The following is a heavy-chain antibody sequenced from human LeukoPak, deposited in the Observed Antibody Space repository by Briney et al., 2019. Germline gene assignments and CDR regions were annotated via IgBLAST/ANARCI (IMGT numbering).Heavy chain of an antibody. Sequence: GGSLRLSCAASGFTFSSYAMSWVRQAPGKGLEWVSAISAGGGSTYYADSVKGRFTISRDNAKNSLYLQMNSLRAEDTAVYYCAREGYDILTGYYRLGNFDYWGQGTLVTVSS. D-gene: IGHD3-9*01. V-gene: IGHV3-23*01. CDR1: GFTFSSYA. CDR3: AREGYDILTGYYRLGNFDY. J-gene: IGHJ4*02. CDR2: ISAGGGST.